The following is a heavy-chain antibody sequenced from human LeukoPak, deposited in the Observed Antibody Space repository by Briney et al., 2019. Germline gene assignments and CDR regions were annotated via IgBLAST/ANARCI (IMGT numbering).Heavy chain of an antibody. J-gene: IGHJ4*02. CDR2: IYYSGTP. V-gene: IGHV4-39*01. CDR1: GGSISSSNHY. Sequence: SETLSLTCTVSGGSISSSNHYWGWIRQPPGKGLEGIGTIYYSGTPYYNSSLKTRITVSVDTSKNQFYLRLTSVTAADTAVYYCARLPVAGNFDYWGQGTLVTVSS. CDR3: ARLPVAGNFDY. D-gene: IGHD6-19*01.